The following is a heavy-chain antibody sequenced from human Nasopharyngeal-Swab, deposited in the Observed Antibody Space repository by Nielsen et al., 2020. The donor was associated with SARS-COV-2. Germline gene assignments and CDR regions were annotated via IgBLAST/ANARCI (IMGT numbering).Heavy chain of an antibody. CDR1: GGTFSSYA. J-gene: IGHJ2*01. V-gene: IGHV1-69*13. Sequence: SVKVSCKASGGTFSSYAISWVRQAPGQGLEWMGGIIPTFGTANYAQKFQGRVTITADESTSTAYMELSSLRSEDTAVYYCARITMVRGVIIYWYFDLWGRGTLVTVSS. CDR2: IIPTFGTA. CDR3: ARITMVRGVIIYWYFDL. D-gene: IGHD3-10*01.